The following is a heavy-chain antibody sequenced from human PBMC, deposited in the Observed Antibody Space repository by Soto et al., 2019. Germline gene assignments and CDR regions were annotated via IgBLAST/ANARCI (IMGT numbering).Heavy chain of an antibody. CDR1: GGSISSYY. Sequence: SETLSLTCTVSGGSISSYYWSWIRQPPGKGLEWIGYIYYSGSTNYNPSLKSRVTISVDTSKNQFSLKLSSVTAADTAVYYCAREDGYCSGGSCYSGGWLDPWGQGTLVTVSS. V-gene: IGHV4-59*01. CDR3: AREDGYCSGGSCYSGGWLDP. CDR2: IYYSGST. J-gene: IGHJ5*02. D-gene: IGHD2-15*01.